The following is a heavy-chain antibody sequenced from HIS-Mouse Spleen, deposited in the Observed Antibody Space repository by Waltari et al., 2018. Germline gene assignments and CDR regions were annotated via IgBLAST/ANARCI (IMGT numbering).Heavy chain of an antibody. V-gene: IGHV4-38-2*02. D-gene: IGHD6-6*01. CDR3: ARDPGYSSSSNAFDI. CDR1: GYSISSGYY. CDR2: IDHSGRT. Sequence: QVQLQESGPGLVKPSETLSLTCTVSGYSISSGYYWGWIRQPPGKGLEWMWSIDHSGRTYYNPSLKRRVTISVDTSKNQCSLKLSSVTAADTAVYYCARDPGYSSSSNAFDIWGQGTMVTVSS. J-gene: IGHJ3*02.